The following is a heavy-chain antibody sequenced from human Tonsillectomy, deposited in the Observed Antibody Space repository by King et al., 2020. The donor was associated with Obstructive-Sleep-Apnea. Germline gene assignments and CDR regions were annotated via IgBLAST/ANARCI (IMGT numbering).Heavy chain of an antibody. V-gene: IGHV4-39*07. CDR3: ARPAYCGGDCYSYGAFDI. Sequence: QLQESGPGLVKPSETLSLTCTVSGGSISSTSYYWGWIRQPPGKGLEWIASIHYSGITYHNPSLKSRVTISVDTSKNQFSLKLSSVTAADTAVYYCARPAYCGGDCYSYGAFDIWGQGTMVTVSS. J-gene: IGHJ3*02. CDR1: GGSISSTSYY. CDR2: IHYSGIT. D-gene: IGHD2-21*02.